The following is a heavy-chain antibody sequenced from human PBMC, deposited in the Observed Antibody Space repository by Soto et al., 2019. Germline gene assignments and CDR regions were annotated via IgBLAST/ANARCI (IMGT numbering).Heavy chain of an antibody. Sequence: PGGSLRLSCAASGFTFSDYYMSWIRQAPGKGPEWVSYISNSGSPIYYADSVQGRFTISRDNVKKSLYLDMNSLRAEDTGVYYCARDANRSGGLLVGFDPWGLGTLVTVSS. CDR3: ARDANRSGGLLVGFDP. V-gene: IGHV3-11*01. J-gene: IGHJ5*02. D-gene: IGHD3-16*01. CDR2: ISNSGSPI. CDR1: GFTFSDYY.